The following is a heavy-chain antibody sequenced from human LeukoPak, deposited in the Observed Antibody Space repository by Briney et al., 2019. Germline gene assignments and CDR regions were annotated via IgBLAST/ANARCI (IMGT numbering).Heavy chain of an antibody. CDR3: ASTHDYYESSGPPFDY. V-gene: IGHV1-24*01. CDR1: GYTLSELS. Sequence: ASVKVSCKFSGYTLSELSMHWVRQAPGKGLEWMGGFHPEDDKTFYAQKFRGRVTLTEDTSSDTAYMELSGLRSEDTAVYYCASTHDYYESSGPPFDYWGQGTLVTTSS. D-gene: IGHD3-22*01. J-gene: IGHJ4*02. CDR2: FHPEDDKT.